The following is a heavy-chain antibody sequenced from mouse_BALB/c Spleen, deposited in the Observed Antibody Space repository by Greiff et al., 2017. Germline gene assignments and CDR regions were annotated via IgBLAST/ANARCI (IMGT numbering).Heavy chain of an antibody. CDR1: GYTFTSYY. V-gene: IGHV1S56*01. J-gene: IGHJ2*01. Sequence: QVQLQQSGPELVKPGASVRISCKASGYTFTSYYIHWVKQRPGQGLEWIGWIYPGNVNTKYNEKFKGKATLTADKSSSTAYMQLSSLTSEDSAVYFCARGDYYGSSYDYWGQGTTLTVSS. D-gene: IGHD1-1*01. CDR2: IYPGNVNT. CDR3: ARGDYYGSSYDY.